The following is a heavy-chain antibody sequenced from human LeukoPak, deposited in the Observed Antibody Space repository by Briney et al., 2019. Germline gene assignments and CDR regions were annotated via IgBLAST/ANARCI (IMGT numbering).Heavy chain of an antibody. V-gene: IGHV3-23*01. CDR1: GFTFSSCA. Sequence: GGSLRLSCAASGFTFSSCAMSWVRQAPGKGLEWVSAIRGSGDSTFYADSVKGRFTISRDNSKNTLSLQMNSLRADDTAVYYCARDPNYYDSSGQPQDYYYGMDVWGQGTTVTVSS. D-gene: IGHD3-22*01. J-gene: IGHJ6*02. CDR3: ARDPNYYDSSGQPQDYYYGMDV. CDR2: IRGSGDST.